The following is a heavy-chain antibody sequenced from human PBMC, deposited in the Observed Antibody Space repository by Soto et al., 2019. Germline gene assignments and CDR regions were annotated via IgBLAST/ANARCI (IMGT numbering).Heavy chain of an antibody. D-gene: IGHD2-2*01. CDR1: GFTFSSYW. J-gene: IGHJ4*02. Sequence: GGSLRLSCAASGFTFSSYWMSWVRQAPGKGLEWVANIKQDGSEKYYVDSVKGRFTISRDNAKNSLYLQMNSLRAEDTAVYYCARVGPAAMRGAFDYWGQGTLVTVSS. V-gene: IGHV3-7*01. CDR3: ARVGPAAMRGAFDY. CDR2: IKQDGSEK.